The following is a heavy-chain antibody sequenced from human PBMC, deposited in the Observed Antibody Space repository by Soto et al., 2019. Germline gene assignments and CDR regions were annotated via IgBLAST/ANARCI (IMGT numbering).Heavy chain of an antibody. CDR1: GFTFSSYG. Sequence: VQLVESGGGVVQPGRSLRLSCAASGFTFSSYGMHWVRQAPGKGLEWVAVISYDGSNKYYADSVKGRFTISRDNSKNTLYLQMNSLRAEDTAVYYCAKVSVLRYFDWLVSDDAFDIWGQGTMVTVSS. V-gene: IGHV3-30*18. D-gene: IGHD3-9*01. J-gene: IGHJ3*02. CDR2: ISYDGSNK. CDR3: AKVSVLRYFDWLVSDDAFDI.